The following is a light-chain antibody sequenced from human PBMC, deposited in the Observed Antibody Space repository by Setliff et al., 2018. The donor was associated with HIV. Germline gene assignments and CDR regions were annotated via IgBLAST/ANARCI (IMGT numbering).Light chain of an antibody. CDR1: SSDVGGYKY. CDR3: SSYTSNNARV. CDR2: EVS. Sequence: QSVLTQPASVSGSPGQSITISCTGTSSDVGGYKYVYWYQQHPGKAPKLMIYEVSNRPSGISNRFSGSKSGNTASLTISGLQAEDEADYYCSSYTSNNARVFGTGTKVTVL. V-gene: IGLV2-14*01. J-gene: IGLJ1*01.